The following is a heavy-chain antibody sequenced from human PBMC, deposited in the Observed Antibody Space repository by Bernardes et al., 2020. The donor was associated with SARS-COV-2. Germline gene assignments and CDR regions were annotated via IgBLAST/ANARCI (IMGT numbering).Heavy chain of an antibody. CDR2: IYRGGST. V-gene: IGHV3-53*01. J-gene: IGHJ3*02. D-gene: IGHD4-17*01. CDR1: GFTVSSNY. CDR3: ASHADDYGDAFDI. Sequence: GGSLRLSCVASGFTVSSNYMSWVRQAPGKGLEWVSVIYRGGSTYYADSAKGRFTFSRDNSKNTLYLQMNSLRAEDTAVYYCASHADDYGDAFDIWGQGTMVTVSS.